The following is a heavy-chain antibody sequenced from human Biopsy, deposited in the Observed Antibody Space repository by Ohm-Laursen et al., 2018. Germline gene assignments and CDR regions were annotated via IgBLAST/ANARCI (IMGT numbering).Heavy chain of an antibody. D-gene: IGHD3-9*01. CDR3: ATKLTGYFHH. CDR2: NIPILGTG. Sequence: SSVKVSCNVPGGTFSNYGVNWVRQAPGQGLEWLGGNIPILGTGNYAKKFQDRVTVAADTSTSTATMELRSLRSDDTAVYYCATKLTGYFHHWGQGTLVIVSS. V-gene: IGHV1-69*06. CDR1: GGTFSNYG. J-gene: IGHJ1*01.